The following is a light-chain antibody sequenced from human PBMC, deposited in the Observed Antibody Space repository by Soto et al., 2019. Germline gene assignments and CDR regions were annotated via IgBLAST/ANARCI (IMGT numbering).Light chain of an antibody. CDR2: DTS. CDR1: QSVSSY. Sequence: EIVLTQSPATLSLSPGERVTLSCRASQSVSSYLVWYQQKPGQAPRLLIYDTSNRAPGIPARFSGSGAGTDFTLTISSLEPEDFAVYFCQQRTKFLWTFGQGTKVEI. CDR3: QQRTKFLWT. J-gene: IGKJ1*01. V-gene: IGKV3-11*01.